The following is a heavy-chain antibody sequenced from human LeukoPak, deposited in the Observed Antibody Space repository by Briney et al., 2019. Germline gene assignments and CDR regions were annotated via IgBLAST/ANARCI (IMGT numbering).Heavy chain of an antibody. Sequence: GGSLRLSCAASGFTFDDYAMHWVRQAPGKGLEWVSLISWDGGSTYYADSVKGRFTISRDNSKNSLYLQMNSLRAEDTALYYCAISYYDSSGIDYWGQGTLVTVSS. J-gene: IGHJ4*02. V-gene: IGHV3-43D*03. CDR3: AISYYDSSGIDY. CDR1: GFTFDDYA. CDR2: ISWDGGST. D-gene: IGHD3-22*01.